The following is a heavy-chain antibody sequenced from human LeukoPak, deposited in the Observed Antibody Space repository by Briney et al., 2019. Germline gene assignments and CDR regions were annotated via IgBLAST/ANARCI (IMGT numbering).Heavy chain of an antibody. J-gene: IGHJ4*02. Sequence: SQTLSLTCAVSGGSISSGGYSWSWIRQPPGKGLEWIGYIYHSGSTYYNPSLKSRVTISVDRSKNQFSLKLSSVTAADTAVYYCARAGDDYVWGSYPYFDYWGQGTLVTVSS. CDR1: GGSISSGGYS. D-gene: IGHD3-16*01. CDR3: ARAGDDYVWGSYPYFDY. V-gene: IGHV4-30-2*01. CDR2: IYHSGST.